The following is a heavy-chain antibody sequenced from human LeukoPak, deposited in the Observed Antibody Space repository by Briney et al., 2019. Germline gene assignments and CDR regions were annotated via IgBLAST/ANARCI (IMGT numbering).Heavy chain of an antibody. CDR2: ISYDGSNK. CDR1: GFPFSSYG. V-gene: IGHV3-30*03. Sequence: PGVPLRLSCAASGFPFSSYGMHWVRQAPGKGLEWVALISYDGSNKYYADSVKGRFTISRDNSKNTLYLQMNSLRADDTAVYYCARLEMTTIGNYQYYYMDVWGTGTTVILSS. J-gene: IGHJ6*03. CDR3: ARLEMTTIGNYQYYYMDV. D-gene: IGHD5-24*01.